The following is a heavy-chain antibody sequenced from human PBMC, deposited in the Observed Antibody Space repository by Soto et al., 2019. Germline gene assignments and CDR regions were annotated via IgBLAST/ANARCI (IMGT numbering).Heavy chain of an antibody. CDR3: ARVCGGACHYGMAV. CDR2: IYYSGST. Sequence: QVQLQESGPGLVKPSQTLSLTCTVSGGSISSGGYYWSWIRQHPGKGLEWIGYIYYSGSTYYNPSLKGRVTISVDTSKTQFSLTVSSVTAADTAVYYCARVCGGACHYGMAVWGQGTTVTVSS. V-gene: IGHV4-31*03. CDR1: GGSISSGGYY. J-gene: IGHJ6*02. D-gene: IGHD2-21*02.